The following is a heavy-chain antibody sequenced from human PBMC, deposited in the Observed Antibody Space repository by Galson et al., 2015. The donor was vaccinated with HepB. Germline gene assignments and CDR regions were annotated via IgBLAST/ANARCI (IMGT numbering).Heavy chain of an antibody. CDR1: GYTLTELS. V-gene: IGHV1-24*01. D-gene: IGHD3-22*01. CDR3: ATGVITMIVVVPTFDY. Sequence: SVKVSCKVSGYTLTELSKHWVRQAPGKGLEWMGGFDPEDGETIYAQKFQGRVTMTEDTSTDTAYMELSSLRSEDTAVYYCATGVITMIVVVPTFDYWGQGTLVTVSS. J-gene: IGHJ4*02. CDR2: FDPEDGET.